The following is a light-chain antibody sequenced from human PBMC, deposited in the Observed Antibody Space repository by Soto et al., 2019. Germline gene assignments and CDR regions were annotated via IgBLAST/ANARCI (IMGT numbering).Light chain of an antibody. CDR2: DAT. V-gene: IGKV1-5*01. CDR3: QHYNRYST. J-gene: IGKJ1*01. CDR1: ETMSNW. Sequence: DIQMTQSPSTLSASVGDRVTITCRASETMSNWLAWYQQKPGKAPKILIYDATSLESGVPSRFSGSRSGTDFTLTISSLQHDYFATYYCQHYNRYSTFGQGTNVEVK.